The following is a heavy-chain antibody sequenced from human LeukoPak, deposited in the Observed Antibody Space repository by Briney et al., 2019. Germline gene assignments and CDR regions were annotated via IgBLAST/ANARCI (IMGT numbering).Heavy chain of an antibody. CDR2: INPNRGGT. D-gene: IGHD2-15*01. CDR1: GYTFTEYY. J-gene: IGHJ4*02. Sequence: ASVKVSCKASGYTFTEYYMHWARQAPGKGREGMGWINPNRGGTKYAQKFQGRVTMTTDTSISTAYMELSRLRSDDTAVYYCARGYCGGGTCYPSDYWGQGTLVTVSS. V-gene: IGHV1-2*02. CDR3: ARGYCGGGTCYPSDY.